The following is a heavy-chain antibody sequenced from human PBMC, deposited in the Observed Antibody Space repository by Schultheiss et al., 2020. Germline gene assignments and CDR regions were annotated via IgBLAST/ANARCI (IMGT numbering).Heavy chain of an antibody. CDR2: IYYSGST. V-gene: IGHV4-61*01. J-gene: IGHJ4*02. Sequence: SETLSLTCTVSGGSISSGSYYWSWIRQPPGKGLEWIGYIYYSGSTNYNPSLKSRVTISVDTSKNQFSLKLSSVTAADTAVYYCARVGSDYDSSGYLGGFDYWGQGTLVTVSS. CDR3: ARVGSDYDSSGYLGGFDY. D-gene: IGHD3-22*01. CDR1: GGSISSGSYY.